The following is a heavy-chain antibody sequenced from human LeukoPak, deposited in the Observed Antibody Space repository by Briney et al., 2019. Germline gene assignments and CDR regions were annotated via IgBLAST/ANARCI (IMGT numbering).Heavy chain of an antibody. CDR3: AMATWVGELDY. J-gene: IGHJ4*02. D-gene: IGHD3-16*01. V-gene: IGHV3-66*01. CDR2: IYRGGST. CDR1: GFTVSSDY. Sequence: GGSLRLSCAASGFTVSSDYMSWVRQAPGKGLECVSVIYRGGSTYYADSVKGRFTISRDNSKNTLYLQMNNLRAEDTAVYYCAMATWVGELDYWGQGTLVTVSS.